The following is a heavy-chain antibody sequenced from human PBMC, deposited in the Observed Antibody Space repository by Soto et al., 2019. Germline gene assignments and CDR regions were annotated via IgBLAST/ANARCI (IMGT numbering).Heavy chain of an antibody. D-gene: IGHD2-2*01. V-gene: IGHV1-8*01. CDR2: MNPNNGNT. J-gene: IGHJ5*02. CDR3: ARGADIVVVPVALFGWFDP. Sequence: ASVKVSCKASGYVFTSYDINWVRQVTGQGLEWMGRMNPNNGNTGYAQKFQGRVTMTRNTSISTAYMELSSLSSEDTAVYYCARGADIVVVPVALFGWFDPWGQGTLVTVSS. CDR1: GYVFTSYD.